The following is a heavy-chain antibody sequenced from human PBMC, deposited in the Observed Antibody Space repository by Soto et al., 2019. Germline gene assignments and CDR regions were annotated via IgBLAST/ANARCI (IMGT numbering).Heavy chain of an antibody. CDR3: ARPPTTVTTNYLDY. J-gene: IGHJ4*02. Sequence: LRLSCAASGFTFSSYSMNWVRQAPGKGLEWVSSISSSSSYIYYADSVKGRFTISRDNAKNSLYLQMNSLRAEDTAVYYCARPPTTVTTNYLDYRGQGTLVTVSS. CDR1: GFTFSSYS. D-gene: IGHD4-17*01. CDR2: ISSSSSYI. V-gene: IGHV3-21*01.